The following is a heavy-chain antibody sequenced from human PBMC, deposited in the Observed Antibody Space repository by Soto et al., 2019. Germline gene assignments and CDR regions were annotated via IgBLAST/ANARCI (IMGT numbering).Heavy chain of an antibody. CDR3: ATAFQLQAY. J-gene: IGHJ4*02. CDR2: IIPVLGLT. CDR1: GGSFNSYA. Sequence: VQLVQSGAEVKKPGSSVKVSCKASGGSFNSYAISWVRQAPGQGLEWMGRIIPVLGLTNYAEKFQGRFTITADTADKSTTGAYMELTSLRSEDTALYYCATAFQLQAYWGQGTLVTVSS. D-gene: IGHD1-1*01. V-gene: IGHV1-69*02.